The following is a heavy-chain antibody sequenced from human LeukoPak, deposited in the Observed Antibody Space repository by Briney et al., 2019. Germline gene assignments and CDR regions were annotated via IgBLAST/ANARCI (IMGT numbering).Heavy chain of an antibody. D-gene: IGHD3-22*01. CDR2: ISYDGSNK. CDR1: GFTFSSYA. CDR3: ARDLNLYDSSGYYPR. V-gene: IGHV3-30-3*01. J-gene: IGHJ4*02. Sequence: GGSLRLSCAASGFTFSSYAMHWVRQAPGKGLEWVAVISYDGSNKYYADSVKGRFTISRDNAENSLYLQMNSLRDEDTAVYYCARDLNLYDSSGYYPRWGQGTLVTVSS.